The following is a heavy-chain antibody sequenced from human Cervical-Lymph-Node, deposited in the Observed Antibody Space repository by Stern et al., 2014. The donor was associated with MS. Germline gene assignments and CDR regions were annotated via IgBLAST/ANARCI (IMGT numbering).Heavy chain of an antibody. V-gene: IGHV4-39*01. CDR2: IHESGTT. Sequence: QLVESGPGLVKPSETLSLTCTVSGGSISSSTYYWGWIRQPPGKGLEWIGNIHESGTTYYSPSLKSRVTMSVDTANNQLSLSLSSVTAADSAVYYCGSGNGWYLHWGQGTLVTVSS. J-gene: IGHJ4*02. D-gene: IGHD6-19*01. CDR1: GGSISSSTYY. CDR3: GSGNGWYLH.